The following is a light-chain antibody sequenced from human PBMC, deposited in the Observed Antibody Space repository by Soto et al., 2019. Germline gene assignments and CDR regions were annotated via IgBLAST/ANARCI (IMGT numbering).Light chain of an antibody. CDR2: DAS. CDR3: QQSFIWLT. Sequence: IVLTQSPATLSLSPGERATLSCRASQSVSSSLAWYQQKPGQAPRLLIYDASNRATGIPGRFSGSGSGTDFTLTISSLEPEDFAVYYCQQSFIWLTVGGGTKVDI. CDR1: QSVSSS. V-gene: IGKV3-11*01. J-gene: IGKJ4*01.